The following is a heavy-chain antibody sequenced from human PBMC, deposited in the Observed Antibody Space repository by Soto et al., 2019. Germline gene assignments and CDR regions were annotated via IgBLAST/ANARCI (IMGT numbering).Heavy chain of an antibody. CDR3: AREGSGSCYVDY. CDR2: VYNSGTT. Sequence: QVQLQESGPGLVKPSETLSLTCTVSGDSINSYWWSWIRLSAGKGLEWIGRVYNSGTTNYNPSLKSRVTLSVDTSRNQISLKLSSVTAADTAIYYCAREGSGSCYVDYWGQGTLVTVSS. D-gene: IGHD1-26*01. CDR1: GDSINSYW. J-gene: IGHJ4*02. V-gene: IGHV4-4*07.